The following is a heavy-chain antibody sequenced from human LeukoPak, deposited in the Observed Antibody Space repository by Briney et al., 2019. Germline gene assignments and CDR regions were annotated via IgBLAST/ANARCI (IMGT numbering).Heavy chain of an antibody. CDR3: ARHGIVDSSRKYYFDY. D-gene: IGHD6-13*01. CDR2: IYHSGST. CDR1: GGSISSSNW. V-gene: IGHV4-4*02. J-gene: IGHJ4*02. Sequence: SETLSLTCAVSGGSISSSNWWSWVRQPPGKGLEWIGEIYHSGSTNYNPSLKSRVTISVDKSKNQFSLKLSSVTAADTAVYYCARHGIVDSSRKYYFDYWGQGTLVTVSS.